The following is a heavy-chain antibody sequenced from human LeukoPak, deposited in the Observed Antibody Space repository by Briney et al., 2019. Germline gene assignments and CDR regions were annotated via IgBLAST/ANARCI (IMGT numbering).Heavy chain of an antibody. J-gene: IGHJ4*02. CDR2: ISPDGSSA. V-gene: IGHV3-74*03. D-gene: IGHD3-10*01. CDR1: GFSFSSYW. Sequence: PGGSLRLSCAASGFSFSSYWMHWARQAPGKGLVWVARISPDGSSALSADSVRGRFTISRDNAKNTLFLQMNSLRAEDTAVYYCATPSYGSGSYYNGNPDYWGQGTLVTVSS. CDR3: ATPSYGSGSYYNGNPDY.